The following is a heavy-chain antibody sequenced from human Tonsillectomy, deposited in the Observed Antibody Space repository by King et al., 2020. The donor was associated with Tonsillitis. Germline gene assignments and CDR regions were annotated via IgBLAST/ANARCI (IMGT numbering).Heavy chain of an antibody. CDR3: TRDVTPYDVNFYYDGFDI. D-gene: IGHD3-22*01. V-gene: IGHV3-7*03. CDR1: GFLLSDYW. Sequence: VQLVESGGGLVQPGGSLRLSCAASGFLLSDYWMTWVRQAPGKGLEWVANIKQDGSRKNYVDSVEGRFTISRDNAEDSVYLQMNSLRAEDTAVYYCTRDVTPYDVNFYYDGFDIWGQGTMVTVSS. J-gene: IGHJ3*02. CDR2: IKQDGSRK.